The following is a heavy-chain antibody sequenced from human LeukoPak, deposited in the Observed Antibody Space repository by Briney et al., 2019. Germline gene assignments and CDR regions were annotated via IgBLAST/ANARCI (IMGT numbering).Heavy chain of an antibody. CDR3: ARAEGVYYDFWSGYLHDAFDI. Sequence: GGSLRLSCAASGFTFSSYSMNWVRQAPGKGLEWVSSISSSSSYIYYADSVKGRFTISRDNAKNSLYLQMNSLRAEDTAMYYCARAEGVYYDFWSGYLHDAFDIWGQGTMVTVSS. V-gene: IGHV3-21*01. J-gene: IGHJ3*02. CDR1: GFTFSSYS. D-gene: IGHD3-3*01. CDR2: ISSSSSYI.